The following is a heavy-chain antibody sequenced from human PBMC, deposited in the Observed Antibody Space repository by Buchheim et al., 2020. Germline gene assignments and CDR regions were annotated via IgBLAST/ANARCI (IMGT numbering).Heavy chain of an antibody. J-gene: IGHJ3*02. V-gene: IGHV3-23*01. CDR2: ISGSGGST. CDR1: GFTFSSYA. Sequence: EVQLLESGGGLVQPGGSLRLSCAASGFTFSSYAMSWVRQAPGKGLEWVSAISGSGGSTYYADSVKGRFTISRDNSKNSLYLQMNSLRAEDTAVYYCAKGRKRITMIVVVTPGAFDIWGQGT. D-gene: IGHD3-22*01. CDR3: AKGRKRITMIVVVTPGAFDI.